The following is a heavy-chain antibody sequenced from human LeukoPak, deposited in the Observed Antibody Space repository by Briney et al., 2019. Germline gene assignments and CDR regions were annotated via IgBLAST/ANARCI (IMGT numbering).Heavy chain of an antibody. J-gene: IGHJ6*03. D-gene: IGHD3-9*01. V-gene: IGHV4-34*01. Sequence: TSETLSLTCAVYGGSFSGYYWSWIRQPPGKGLEWIGEINHSGSTNYNPSLKSRVTISVDTSKNQFSLKLSSVTAADTAVYYCARLGRYFDWLPLKYYYYYMDVWGKGTTVTISS. CDR3: ARLGRYFDWLPLKYYYYYMDV. CDR1: GGSFSGYY. CDR2: INHSGST.